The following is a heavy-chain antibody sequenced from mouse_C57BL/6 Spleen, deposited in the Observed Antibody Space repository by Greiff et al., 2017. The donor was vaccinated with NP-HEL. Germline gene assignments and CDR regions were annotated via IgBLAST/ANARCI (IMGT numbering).Heavy chain of an antibody. D-gene: IGHD2-3*01. CDR2: IDPETGGT. CDR3: TGGYYNFDY. V-gene: IGHV1-15*01. J-gene: IGHJ2*01. Sequence: QVQLQQSGAELVRPGASVTLSCKASGYTFTDYEMHWVKQTTVHGLEWIGAIDPETGGTAYNQKFKGKAILTADKSSSTAYMELRSLTSEDSAVYYCTGGYYNFDYWGQGTTLTVSS. CDR1: GYTFTDYE.